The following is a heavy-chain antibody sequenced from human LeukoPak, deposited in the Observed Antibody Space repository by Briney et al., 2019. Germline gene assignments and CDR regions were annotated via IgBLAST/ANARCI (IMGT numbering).Heavy chain of an antibody. D-gene: IGHD3-10*01. CDR1: SDSISSYT. V-gene: IGHV4-59*12. Sequence: PSETLSLTCSVSSDSISSYTWNWIRKPPGKGLEWIGYIFYSGSTNYSPSFKSRVTMSVDTSKNQFSLKLSSVTAADTAVYYCARDKSRTYGSADAFDIWGQGTMVTVSS. CDR3: ARDKSRTYGSADAFDI. J-gene: IGHJ3*02. CDR2: IFYSGST.